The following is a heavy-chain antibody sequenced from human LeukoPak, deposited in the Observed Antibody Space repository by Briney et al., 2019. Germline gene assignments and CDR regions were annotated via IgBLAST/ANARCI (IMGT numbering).Heavy chain of an antibody. J-gene: IGHJ4*02. Sequence: GASVKVSCKASGYIFTSHYIHWVRQAPGQGLEWMGWINPNSGGTNYAQKFRGRVTMTRDTSISTAYMELSRLRSDDTAVYYCARLERRRFDYWGQGTLVTVSS. V-gene: IGHV1-2*02. D-gene: IGHD3-3*01. CDR1: GYIFTSHY. CDR2: INPNSGGT. CDR3: ARLERRRFDY.